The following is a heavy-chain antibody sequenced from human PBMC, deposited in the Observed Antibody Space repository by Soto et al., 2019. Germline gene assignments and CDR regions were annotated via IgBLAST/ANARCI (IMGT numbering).Heavy chain of an antibody. Sequence: QVQLQESGPGLVRPSQTLSLTCRVSGGSISSSNYYWTWIRQPPGKGLEWIGYIDYSGNTYYNPSLQSRVTISVDTSENQFSLTLTSMSAAGTALYYCARELTGYRYVPGEVYWGQGTLITVSS. CDR1: GGSISSSNYY. J-gene: IGHJ4*02. CDR3: ARELTGYRYVPGEVY. V-gene: IGHV4-30-4*01. D-gene: IGHD5-18*01. CDR2: IDYSGNT.